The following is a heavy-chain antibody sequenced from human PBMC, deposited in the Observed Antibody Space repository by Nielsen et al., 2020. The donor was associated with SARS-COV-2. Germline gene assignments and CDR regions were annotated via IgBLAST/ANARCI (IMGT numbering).Heavy chain of an antibody. Sequence: TLSLTCAVSGGSISSGGYSWSWIRQPPGKGLEWIGYIYHSGSTYYNPSLKSRVTISVDRSKNQFSLKLSSVTAADTAVYYCARAKMVVTAIPILDYWGQGTLVTVSS. CDR2: IYHSGST. J-gene: IGHJ4*02. D-gene: IGHD2-21*02. CDR3: ARAKMVVTAIPILDY. V-gene: IGHV4-30-2*01. CDR1: GGSISSGGYS.